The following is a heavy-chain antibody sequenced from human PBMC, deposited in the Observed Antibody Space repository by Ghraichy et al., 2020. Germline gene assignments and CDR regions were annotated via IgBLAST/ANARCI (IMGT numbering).Heavy chain of an antibody. D-gene: IGHD3-9*01. CDR3: ARDRRQYDTLTGYSYWFDP. Sequence: ASVKVSCKASGYNLTRYAMHWVRQAPGQRLEWIGRINGGNGETKYSQKFQGRVFITRDTSASIVYMELTSLRSEDTSVYYCARDRRQYDTLTGYSYWFDPWGQGTLVTVSS. CDR2: INGGNGET. V-gene: IGHV1-3*01. J-gene: IGHJ5*02. CDR1: GYNLTRYA.